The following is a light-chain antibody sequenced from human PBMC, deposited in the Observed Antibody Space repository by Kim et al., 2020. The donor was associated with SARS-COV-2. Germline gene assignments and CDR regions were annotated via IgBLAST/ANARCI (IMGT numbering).Light chain of an antibody. CDR3: QAWDTFAV. J-gene: IGLJ2*01. CDR1: KLGDTD. Sequence: VSPGQTASINASGGKLGDTDVCGNQRRPGQSPVLVIYQDSRRPSGIPERFSGSNSGNTATLTISGTQAMDEDDYYCQAWDTFAVFGGGTQLTVL. CDR2: QDS. V-gene: IGLV3-1*01.